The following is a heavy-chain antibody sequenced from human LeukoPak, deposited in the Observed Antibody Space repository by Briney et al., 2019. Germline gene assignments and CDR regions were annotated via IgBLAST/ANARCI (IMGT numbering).Heavy chain of an antibody. CDR2: ISGSGGST. Sequence: PGGSLRLSCAASGFTFSSYAMSWVRQAPGKGLEWVSAISGSGGSTYYADSVKGRFTISRDNSKNTLYLQMNSLRAEDTAVYYCAKVYDSSGYSPEYFQHGGQGTLVTVSS. V-gene: IGHV3-23*01. D-gene: IGHD3-22*01. CDR3: AKVYDSSGYSPEYFQH. CDR1: GFTFSSYA. J-gene: IGHJ1*01.